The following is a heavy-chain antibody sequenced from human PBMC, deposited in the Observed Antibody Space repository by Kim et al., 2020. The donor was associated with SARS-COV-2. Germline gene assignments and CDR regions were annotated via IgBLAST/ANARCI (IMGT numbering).Heavy chain of an antibody. CDR3: ARDSIAARVVDYYGMDV. D-gene: IGHD6-6*01. V-gene: IGHV3-66*02. CDR2: IYSGGST. CDR1: GFTVSSNY. J-gene: IGHJ6*02. Sequence: GGSLRLSCAASGFTVSSNYMSWVRQAPGEGLEWVSVIYSGGSTYYADSVKGRFTISRDNSKNTLYLQMNSLRAEDTAVYYCARDSIAARVVDYYGMDVWGQGTTVTVSS.